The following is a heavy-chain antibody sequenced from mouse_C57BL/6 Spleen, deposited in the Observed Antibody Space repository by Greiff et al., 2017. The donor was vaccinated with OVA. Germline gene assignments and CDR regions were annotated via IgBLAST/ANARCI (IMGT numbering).Heavy chain of an antibody. CDR3: ARRGYCGSRAIYYAMDY. J-gene: IGHJ4*01. D-gene: IGHD1-1*01. CDR2: ISDGGSYT. CDR1: GFTFSSYA. Sequence: EVKLVESGGGLVKPGGSLKLSCAASGFTFSSYAMSWVRQTPEKRLEWVATISDGGSYTYYPDNVKGRFTLSRDNAKTKLYLQLSQLKAEDTAMYYCARRGYCGSRAIYYAMDYWGQGTSVTVSS. V-gene: IGHV5-4*03.